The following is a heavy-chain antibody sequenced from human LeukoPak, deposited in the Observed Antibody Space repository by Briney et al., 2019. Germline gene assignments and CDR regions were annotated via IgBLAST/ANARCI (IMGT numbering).Heavy chain of an antibody. D-gene: IGHD1-26*01. V-gene: IGHV4-38-2*01. Sequence: SETLSLTCAVSGYSISSGYYWGWIRQHPGKGLEWIGSIYHSGSTYYNPSLKSRVTISVDTSKNQFSLKLSSVTAADTAVYYCARPQPGGSGSYYFDYWGQGTLVTVSS. CDR3: ARPQPGGSGSYYFDY. CDR2: IYHSGST. CDR1: GYSISSGYY. J-gene: IGHJ4*02.